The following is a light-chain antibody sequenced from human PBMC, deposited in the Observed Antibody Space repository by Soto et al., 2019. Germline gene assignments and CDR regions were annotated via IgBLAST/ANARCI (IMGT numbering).Light chain of an antibody. J-gene: IGKJ1*01. CDR3: QQYGSSPWT. CDR1: DNIDNY. CDR2: ASS. Sequence: DIQMTHSPSSLSSSLVYRVTLTCRASDNIDNYLNWYQQKQGEAPKLLIYASSTLQSGVPSRFSGSGSGTDFTLTISSLEPEDFATYYCQQYGSSPWTFSQGTKVDIK. V-gene: IGKV1-39*01.